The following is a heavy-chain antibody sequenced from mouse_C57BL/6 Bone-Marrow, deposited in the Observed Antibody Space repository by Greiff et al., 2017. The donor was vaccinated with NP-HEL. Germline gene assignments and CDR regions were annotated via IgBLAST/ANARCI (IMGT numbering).Heavy chain of an antibody. CDR3: ARHYYSNYFDY. CDR2: ISSGGRYT. CDR1: GFTFSSYG. Sequence: EVKLVESGGDLVKPGGSLKLSCAASGFTFSSYGMSWVRQTPDKRLEWVATISSGGRYTYYPDSVKGRFTISRDNAKNTLYLQMSSLKSEDTAMYYCARHYYSNYFDYRGQGTTLTVSS. V-gene: IGHV5-6*01. J-gene: IGHJ2*01. D-gene: IGHD2-5*01.